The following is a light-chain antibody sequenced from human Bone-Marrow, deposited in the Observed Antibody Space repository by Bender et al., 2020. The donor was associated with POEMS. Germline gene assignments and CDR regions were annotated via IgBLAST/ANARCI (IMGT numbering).Light chain of an antibody. CDR1: SSDVGGYDS. J-gene: IGLJ2*01. V-gene: IGLV2-23*02. Sequence: QSALTQPASVSGSPGQSVTISCTGTSSDVGGYDSVCWYQQSPGKAPKLMIYEVSKRPSGVSNRFSGSKSGNTASLTISGLQAEDEADYYCCLYAGSSTLVFGGGTKLTVL. CDR3: CLYAGSSTLV. CDR2: EVS.